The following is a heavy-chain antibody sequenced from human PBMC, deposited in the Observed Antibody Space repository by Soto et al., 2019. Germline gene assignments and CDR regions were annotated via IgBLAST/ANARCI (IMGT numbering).Heavy chain of an antibody. CDR2: ISSNGGST. Sequence: GGSLRLSCSASGFTFSSYAMHWVRQAPGKGLEYVSAISSNGGSTYYADSVKGRFTISRDNSKNTLYLQMSSLRAEDMAVYYCARGTRDGYNYGSFDYWGQGTLVTVSS. CDR3: ARGTRDGYNYGSFDY. V-gene: IGHV3-64*04. J-gene: IGHJ4*02. D-gene: IGHD5-12*01. CDR1: GFTFSSYA.